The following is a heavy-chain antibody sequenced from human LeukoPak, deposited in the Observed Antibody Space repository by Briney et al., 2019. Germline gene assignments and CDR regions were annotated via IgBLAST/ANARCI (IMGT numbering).Heavy chain of an antibody. V-gene: IGHV3-30*18. D-gene: IGHD1-1*01. CDR1: GFTFSSYG. CDR3: AKDPRPRSGGYFDY. J-gene: IGHJ4*02. Sequence: PGGSLRLSCAASGFTFSSYGMHWVRQAPGKGLEWVAVISYDGSNKYYADSVKGRFTISRDNSKNTLYLQMNSLRAEDTAVYYCAKDPRPRSGGYFDYWGQGTLVTVSS. CDR2: ISYDGSNK.